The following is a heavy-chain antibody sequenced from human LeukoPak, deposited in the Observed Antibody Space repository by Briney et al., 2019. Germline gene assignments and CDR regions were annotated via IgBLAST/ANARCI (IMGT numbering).Heavy chain of an antibody. CDR3: ARGGAVAATFGGNY. CDR2: IIPIFGTA. Sequence: GASVKVSCKASGYTFTSYYMHWVRQAPGQGLEWMGGIIPIFGTANYAQKFQGRVTITADKSTSTAYMELSSLRSEDTAVYYCARGGAVAATFGGNYWGQGTLVTVSS. CDR1: GYTFTSYY. D-gene: IGHD6-19*01. J-gene: IGHJ4*02. V-gene: IGHV1-69*06.